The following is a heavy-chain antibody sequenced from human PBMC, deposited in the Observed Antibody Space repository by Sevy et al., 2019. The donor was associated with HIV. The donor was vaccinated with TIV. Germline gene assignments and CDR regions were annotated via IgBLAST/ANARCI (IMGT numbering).Heavy chain of an antibody. CDR1: GFIFTTYE. Sequence: GESLKISCTASGFIFTTYEMNWVRQAPGKGLEWVSYITSSGSTIYYADSVKGRFTISRDNVKNSLYLQMSNLRAEDTAVYYCARARDYYDSSGPYYFHYWGQGTLVTVSS. J-gene: IGHJ4*02. D-gene: IGHD3-22*01. CDR2: ITSSGSTI. CDR3: ARARDYYDSSGPYYFHY. V-gene: IGHV3-48*03.